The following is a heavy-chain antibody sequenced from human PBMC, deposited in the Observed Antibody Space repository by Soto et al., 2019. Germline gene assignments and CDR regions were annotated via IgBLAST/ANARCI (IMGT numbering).Heavy chain of an antibody. D-gene: IGHD2-2*01. CDR2: ITSSGSPM. CDR3: ARVNCSRKKCSDNHYYGMDV. CDR1: GFTFSNYE. Sequence: PGGSLRLSCAASGFTFSNYEMSWVRQAPGKGLEWLSYITSSGSPMYYADSVKGRFTMSRDNVRNSLYLLMNSLRAEDTAVYYCARVNCSRKKCSDNHYYGMDVWGQGTTVTVSS. V-gene: IGHV3-48*03. J-gene: IGHJ6*02.